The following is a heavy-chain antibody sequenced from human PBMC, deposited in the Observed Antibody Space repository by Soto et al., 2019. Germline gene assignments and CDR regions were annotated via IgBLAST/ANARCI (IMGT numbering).Heavy chain of an antibody. CDR3: ARGRYGGTNFDD. CDR2: INHSGST. V-gene: IGHV4-34*01. CDR1: GGSFSGYY. D-gene: IGHD4-17*01. Sequence: QVQLQQWGAGLLKPSETLSLTCAVYGGSFSGYYWSWIRQPPGKGLEWIGEINHSGSTNYNPSLKSRVTISVDTSKNQFSLKLSSVTAADTAVYYCARGRYGGTNFDDWGQGTLVTVSS. J-gene: IGHJ4*02.